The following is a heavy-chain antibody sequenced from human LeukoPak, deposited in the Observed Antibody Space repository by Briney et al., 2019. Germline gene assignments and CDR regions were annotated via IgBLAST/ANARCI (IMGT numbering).Heavy chain of an antibody. J-gene: IGHJ4*02. CDR3: ARDKGYSNYVYYFDY. V-gene: IGHV4-39*07. CDR1: GGSISSSSYY. D-gene: IGHD4-11*01. CDR2: IYYSGST. Sequence: SETLSLTCTVSGGSISSSSYYWGWIRQPPGKGLEWIGSIYYSGSTNYNPSLKSRVTISVDTSKNQFSLKLSSVTAADTAVYYCARDKGYSNYVYYFDYWGQGTLVTVSS.